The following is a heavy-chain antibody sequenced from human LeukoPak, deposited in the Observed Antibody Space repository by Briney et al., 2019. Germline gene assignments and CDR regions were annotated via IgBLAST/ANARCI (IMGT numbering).Heavy chain of an antibody. J-gene: IGHJ4*02. D-gene: IGHD2-15*01. V-gene: IGHV4-59*01. Sequence: PSEILSLTCTVSGGSISSYYWSWIRQPPGKGLEWIGYIYYSGSTNYNPSLKSRVTISVDTSKNQFSLKLSSVTAADTAVYYCARGFAAFDYWGQGTLVTVSS. CDR2: IYYSGST. CDR3: ARGFAAFDY. CDR1: GGSISSYY.